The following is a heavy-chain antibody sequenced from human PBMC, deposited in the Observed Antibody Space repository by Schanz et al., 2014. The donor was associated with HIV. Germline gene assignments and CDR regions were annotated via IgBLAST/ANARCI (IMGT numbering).Heavy chain of an antibody. V-gene: IGHV1-18*01. CDR1: GYIFTSNG. J-gene: IGHJ6*02. CDR2: ISVYNGNT. CDR3: ARGARYGMDV. Sequence: QVQLVQSGPEVKKPGASVRVSCKTSGYIFTSNGISWVRQAPGQGLEWMGWISVYNGNTNYAQKVQDRVTMTTDTSTSTVYMDLKSLRSDDTAIYYCARGARYGMDVWGQGTTVIVSS.